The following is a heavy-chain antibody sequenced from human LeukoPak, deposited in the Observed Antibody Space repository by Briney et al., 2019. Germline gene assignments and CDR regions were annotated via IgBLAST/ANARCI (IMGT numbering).Heavy chain of an antibody. CDR2: IYDTGST. CDR3: ARALDYYYDSSGFAFDI. CDR1: GGSISSYF. Sequence: SETLSLTCTVSGGSISSYFWSWIRQPPGKGLEWIGYIYDTGSTNYNPSLRSRVTISLDTSKNQFSLKLNSVTAADTAVYYCARALDYYYDSSGFAFDIWGQGTMVTVSS. J-gene: IGHJ3*02. D-gene: IGHD3-22*01. V-gene: IGHV4-59*01.